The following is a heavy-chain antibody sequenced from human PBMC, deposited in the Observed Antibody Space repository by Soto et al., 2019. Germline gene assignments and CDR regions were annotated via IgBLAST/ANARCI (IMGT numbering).Heavy chain of an antibody. CDR1: GVSISSYY. Sequence: SETLSLTCTVSGVSISSYYWSWIRQPPGKGLEWIGYIYYSGSTNYNPSLKSRVTISVDTSKNQFSLKLSSVTAADTAVYYCARNHCTNGVCYGMDVWGQGTTVTVSS. CDR2: IYYSGST. V-gene: IGHV4-59*01. J-gene: IGHJ6*02. CDR3: ARNHCTNGVCYGMDV. D-gene: IGHD2-8*01.